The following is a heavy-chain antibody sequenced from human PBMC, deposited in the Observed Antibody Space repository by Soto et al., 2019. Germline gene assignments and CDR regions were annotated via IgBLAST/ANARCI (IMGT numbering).Heavy chain of an antibody. J-gene: IGHJ4*02. CDR1: GFTFSSHG. CDR2: IWYDGSNK. V-gene: IGHV3-33*01. CDR3: ARWGDERRIDY. Sequence: QVQLVESGGGVVQPGRSLRLSCGASGFTFSSHGMHWVRQAPGQGLEWVAVIWYDGSNKYYADSVRGRFTISRDNSKNTLHLQMNSLRAEDTAVYYCARWGDERRIDYWGQGILVTVSS. D-gene: IGHD3-16*01.